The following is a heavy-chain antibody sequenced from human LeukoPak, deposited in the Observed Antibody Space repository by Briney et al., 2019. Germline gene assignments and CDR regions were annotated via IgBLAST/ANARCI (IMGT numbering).Heavy chain of an antibody. CDR2: IYAGGST. CDR1: GGSISSYY. J-gene: IGHJ6*03. V-gene: IGHV4-4*07. D-gene: IGHD3-10*01. CDR3: ARGRSSMVRGYYYYYMDV. Sequence: SETLSLICTVSGGSISSYYLSWIRQPAGKGLEWIGRIYAGGSTNYNPSLKSRVTISVDTSKNQFSLKLSSVTAADTAVYYCARGRSSMVRGYYYYYMDVWGKGTTVTISS.